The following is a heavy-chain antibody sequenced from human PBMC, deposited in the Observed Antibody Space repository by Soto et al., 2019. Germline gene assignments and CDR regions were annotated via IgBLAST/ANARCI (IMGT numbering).Heavy chain of an antibody. D-gene: IGHD2-15*01. CDR1: GFTVSNNY. CDR3: VRSHFLALGGTLVDY. J-gene: IGHJ4*02. Sequence: EVQLVESGGGLVQPGGSLRLSCAASGFTVSNNYINWVRQAPGKGLEWVSIIYSGGSTYYADSVKGRFTISRDNSKNTLYLQMTSLRAEDTAVYYCVRSHFLALGGTLVDYWGQGTVVTVSS. CDR2: IYSGGST. V-gene: IGHV3-66*01.